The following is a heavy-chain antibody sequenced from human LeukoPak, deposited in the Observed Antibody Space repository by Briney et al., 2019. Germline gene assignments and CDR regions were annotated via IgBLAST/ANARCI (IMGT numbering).Heavy chain of an antibody. V-gene: IGHV3-23*01. Sequence: GGSLRLSCAASGFTFTRYGMTWVRQAPGKGLEWVSNISGSGDSTYYADSVKGRFSISRDNSKNTVSLQMNSLRAEDTAIYYCARDRWMSGGSGGGDCWGQGTLVTVSS. D-gene: IGHD2-15*01. CDR3: ARDRWMSGGSGGGDC. J-gene: IGHJ4*02. CDR1: GFTFTRYG. CDR2: ISGSGDST.